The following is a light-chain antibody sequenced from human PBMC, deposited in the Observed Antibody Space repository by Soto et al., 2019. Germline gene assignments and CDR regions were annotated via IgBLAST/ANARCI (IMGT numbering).Light chain of an antibody. CDR2: GAS. CDR3: QQANSFPRT. J-gene: IGKJ3*01. V-gene: IGKV3-20*01. CDR1: QSVSNNY. Sequence: EIVLTQSPGTLSLSPGERATLSCRASQSVSNNYLAWYQQKPGQAPRLLIYGASNRATGIPDRFSGSGSGTDFTLTINNLQPEDFASYYCQQANSFPRTFGPGTKVDIK.